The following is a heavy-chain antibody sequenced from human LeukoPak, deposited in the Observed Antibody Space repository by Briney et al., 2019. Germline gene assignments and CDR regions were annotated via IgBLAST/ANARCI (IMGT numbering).Heavy chain of an antibody. V-gene: IGHV4-59*01. CDR1: GGSISSDY. J-gene: IGHJ4*02. CDR2: IFHSGTT. Sequence: SETLSLTCTVSGGSISSDYWNWIRQPPGKGLEWIGYIFHSGTTNYNPSVKSRVTISVDTSKNHCSLRLSSVSATDTAVYYCARGDPVWLFDDWGQGSLVTVSA. CDR3: ARGDPVWLFDD. D-gene: IGHD5-12*01.